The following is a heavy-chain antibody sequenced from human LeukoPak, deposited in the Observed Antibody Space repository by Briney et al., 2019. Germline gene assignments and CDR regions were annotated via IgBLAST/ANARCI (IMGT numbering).Heavy chain of an antibody. D-gene: IGHD1-26*01. CDR3: TRVGAPGMVDY. J-gene: IGHJ4*02. V-gene: IGHV3-49*03. Sequence: GGSLRLSCTASGFTFSDYAMSWFRQAPGKGLEWVGFIRSKAYGGTTEYAASVKGRFTISRDDSKSIAYLQMNSLKTEDTAVYYCTRVGAPGMVDYWGQGTLVTVSS. CDR2: IRSKAYGGTT. CDR1: GFTFSDYA.